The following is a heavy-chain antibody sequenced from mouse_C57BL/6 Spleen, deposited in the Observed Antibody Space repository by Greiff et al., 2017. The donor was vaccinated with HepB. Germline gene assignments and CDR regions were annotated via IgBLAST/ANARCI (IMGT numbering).Heavy chain of an antibody. Sequence: EVQLQQSGAELVRPGASVKLSCTASGFNIKDDYMHWVKQRPEQGLEWIGWIDPENGDTEYASKFQGKATITADTSSNTAYLQLSSLTSEDTACYYCTWGKPSFAYWGQGTLVTVSA. CDR1: GFNIKDDY. V-gene: IGHV14-4*01. CDR3: TWGKPSFAY. D-gene: IGHD2-1*01. CDR2: IDPENGDT. J-gene: IGHJ3*01.